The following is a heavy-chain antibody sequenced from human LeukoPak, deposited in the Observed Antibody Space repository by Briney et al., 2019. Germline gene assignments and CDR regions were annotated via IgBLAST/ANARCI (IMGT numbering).Heavy chain of an antibody. J-gene: IGHJ4*02. V-gene: IGHV4-61*02. Sequence: SETLSLTCTVSGGSISSGSYYWSWIRQPAGKGLEWIGRIYTSGSTNYNPSLKSRVTISVDTSKNQFSLKLSSVTAADTAVYYCARDLNSSSWYEGNGYWGQGTLVTVSS. CDR2: IYTSGST. CDR1: GGSISSGSYY. D-gene: IGHD6-13*01. CDR3: ARDLNSSSWYEGNGY.